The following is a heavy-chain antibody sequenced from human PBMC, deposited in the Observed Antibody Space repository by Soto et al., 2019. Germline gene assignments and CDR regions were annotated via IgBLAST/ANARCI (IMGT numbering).Heavy chain of an antibody. CDR1: GYSFTSYW. CDR2: IYPGDSDT. CDR3: ASLNDYGDYVLHHHAFDI. J-gene: IGHJ3*02. V-gene: IGHV5-51*01. D-gene: IGHD4-17*01. Sequence: GESLKISCKGSGYSFTSYWIGWVRQMPGKGLEWMGIIYPGDSDTRYSPSFQGQVTISADKSISTAYLQWSSLKASDTAMYYCASLNDYGDYVLHHHAFDIWGQGTMVTVSS.